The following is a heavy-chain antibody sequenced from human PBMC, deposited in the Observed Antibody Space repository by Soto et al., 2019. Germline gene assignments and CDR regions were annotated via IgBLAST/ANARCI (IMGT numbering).Heavy chain of an antibody. D-gene: IGHD3-22*01. CDR1: GYSFTSYW. V-gene: IGHV5-10-1*01. J-gene: IGHJ4*02. Sequence: GESLKISCKGSGYSFTSYWISWVRQMPGKGLEWMGRIDPSDSYTNYSPSFQGHVTISADKSISTTYLQWSSLKASDTAMYYCERRRVYDSSGYPVDYWGQGTLVTVSS. CDR3: ERRRVYDSSGYPVDY. CDR2: IDPSDSYT.